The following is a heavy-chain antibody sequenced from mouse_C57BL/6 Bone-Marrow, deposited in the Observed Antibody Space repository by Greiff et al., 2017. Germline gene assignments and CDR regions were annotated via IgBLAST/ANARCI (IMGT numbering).Heavy chain of an antibody. D-gene: IGHD1-1*01. Sequence: EVKLMESGGGLVQPGGSMKLSCVASGFTFSNYWMNWVRQSPEKGLEWVAQIRLKSDNYATHYAESVKGRFTISRDDSKSSVYLQMNNLMAEDTGIYYCTLYYYYGSSSWGQGTTLTVSS. V-gene: IGHV6-3*01. CDR3: TLYYYYGSSS. J-gene: IGHJ2*01. CDR2: IRLKSDNYAT. CDR1: GFTFSNYW.